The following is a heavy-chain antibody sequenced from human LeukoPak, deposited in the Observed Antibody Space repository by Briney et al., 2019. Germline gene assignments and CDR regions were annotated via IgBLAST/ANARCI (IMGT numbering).Heavy chain of an antibody. J-gene: IGHJ4*02. D-gene: IGHD3-22*01. CDR1: GYTFIGYY. V-gene: IGHV1-2*02. Sequence: GASVKVSCKASGYTFIGYYIHWVRQAPGQGLEWMGLINPNSGGTNYAQKFQNRVSMTRDRSISTAYMELNSLTSDDTAVYYCTREEVSDSSGSANDYWGQGTLVTVSS. CDR3: TREEVSDSSGSANDY. CDR2: INPNSGGT.